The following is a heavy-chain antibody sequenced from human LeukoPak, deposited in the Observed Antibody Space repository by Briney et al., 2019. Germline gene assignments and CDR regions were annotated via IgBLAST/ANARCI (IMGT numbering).Heavy chain of an antibody. CDR2: IYYSGST. J-gene: IGHJ3*02. D-gene: IGHD4-17*01. CDR1: GGSISSYY. Sequence: PSETLSLTCTVSGGSISSYYWSWIRQPPGKGLEWIGYIYYSGSTNYNPSLKSRVTISVDTSKNQFSLKLSSVTAADTAVYYCARKALRGGAFDIWGQGTMVTVSS. CDR3: ARKALRGGAFDI. V-gene: IGHV4-59*01.